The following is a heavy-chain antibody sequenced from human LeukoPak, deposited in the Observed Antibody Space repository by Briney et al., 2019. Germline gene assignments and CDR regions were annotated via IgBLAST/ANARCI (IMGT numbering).Heavy chain of an antibody. Sequence: GGSLRLSCAASGFTFSDAWMSWVRQAPGKGLEWVGRIKSKTDGGTIDYAAPVKGRFTILRDDSKDTLFLQMNSLKTEDTAVYYCTTDLSELDDSGYYAKYFHHWGQGTLVSVSS. CDR2: IKSKTDGGTI. J-gene: IGHJ1*01. V-gene: IGHV3-15*01. D-gene: IGHD3-22*01. CDR1: GFTFSDAW. CDR3: TTDLSELDDSGYYAKYFHH.